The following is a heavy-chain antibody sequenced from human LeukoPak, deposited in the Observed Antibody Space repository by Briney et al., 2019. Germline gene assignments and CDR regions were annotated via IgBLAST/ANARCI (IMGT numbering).Heavy chain of an antibody. J-gene: IGHJ5*02. CDR2: TYYRSKWYN. Sequence: SQTLSLTCAISGDSVSSNSAAWNWIRQSPSRGLEWLGRTYYRSKWYNDYAVSVKSRITINPDTSKNQFSLQLNSVTPEDTAVYYCARVPDLRYCSGGSCYVTWFDPWGQGTLVTVSS. CDR3: ARVPDLRYCSGGSCYVTWFDP. CDR1: GDSVSSNSAA. D-gene: IGHD2-15*01. V-gene: IGHV6-1*01.